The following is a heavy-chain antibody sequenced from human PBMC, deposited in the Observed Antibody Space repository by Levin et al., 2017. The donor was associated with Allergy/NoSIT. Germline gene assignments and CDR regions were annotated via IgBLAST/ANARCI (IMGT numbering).Heavy chain of an antibody. CDR1: GYSFTSYW. Sequence: KVSCQGSGYSFTSYWIGWVRQTPGKGLEWMGIIYPGDYDTRYSPSFQGQVTISADKSTSTAYLQRSSLKASDTAIYYCARRGTRYFYYYMDVWGKGTSVTVSS. V-gene: IGHV5-51*01. CDR3: ARRGTRYFYYYMDV. CDR2: IYPGDYDT. J-gene: IGHJ6*03. D-gene: IGHD1-1*01.